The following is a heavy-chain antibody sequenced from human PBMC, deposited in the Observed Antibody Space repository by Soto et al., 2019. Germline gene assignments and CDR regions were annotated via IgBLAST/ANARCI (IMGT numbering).Heavy chain of an antibody. CDR1: GFTFSSYG. D-gene: IGHD4-17*01. CDR3: AIIMTTVVTLDY. Sequence: QVQLVESGGGVVQPGRSLRLSCAASGFTFSSYGMHWVRQAPGKGLEWVAVISYEGSNKYYADSVKGRFTISRDNSKNTLYLQMNSLRAEDTAVYYCAIIMTTVVTLDYWGQGTLVTVSS. J-gene: IGHJ4*02. V-gene: IGHV3-30*03. CDR2: ISYEGSNK.